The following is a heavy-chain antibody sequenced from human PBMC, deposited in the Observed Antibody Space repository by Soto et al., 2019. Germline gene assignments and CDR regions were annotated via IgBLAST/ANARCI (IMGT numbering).Heavy chain of an antibody. D-gene: IGHD1-26*01. V-gene: IGHV1-69*13. J-gene: IGHJ3*02. CDR1: RGTFSSYA. CDR3: WRDGGSGSLNRGAFDI. CDR2: IIPIFGTA. Sequence: ASVKVSCKASRGTFSSYAISWVRQAPGQGLEWMGGIIPIFGTANYEQKFQGRVTITADETTSTAYMVLSSLRSEDTAVDYCWRDGGSGSLNRGAFDIWGQGTMVTVSS.